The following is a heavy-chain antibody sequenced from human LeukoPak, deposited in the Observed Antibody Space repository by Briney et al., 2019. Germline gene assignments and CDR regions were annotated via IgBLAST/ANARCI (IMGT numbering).Heavy chain of an antibody. Sequence: SVKVSCKASGGIFSSYAISWVRQAPGQGLEWMGGIIPIFGTVNYAQKFQGRVTITADESTSTAYMELSSLRSEDTAVYYCAGRRRIRYCSSTSCYANWFDPWGQGTLVTVSS. J-gene: IGHJ5*02. V-gene: IGHV1-69*13. D-gene: IGHD2-2*01. CDR3: AGRRRIRYCSSTSCYANWFDP. CDR2: IIPIFGTV. CDR1: GGIFSSYA.